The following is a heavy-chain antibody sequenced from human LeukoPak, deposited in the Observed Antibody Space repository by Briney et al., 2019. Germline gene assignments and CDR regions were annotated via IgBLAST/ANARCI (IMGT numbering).Heavy chain of an antibody. V-gene: IGHV3-53*01. Sequence: GGSLRLSCAASGFTVSSNYMSWVRQAPGKGLEWVSVICSGGSTYYADYVKGRFSISIDNPKTTLYLQMNRLRAEDTAVYYCARDGYYDSSGYPLGAFDIWGQGTMVTVSS. CDR3: ARDGYYDSSGYPLGAFDI. D-gene: IGHD3-22*01. J-gene: IGHJ3*02. CDR1: GFTVSSNY. CDR2: ICSGGST.